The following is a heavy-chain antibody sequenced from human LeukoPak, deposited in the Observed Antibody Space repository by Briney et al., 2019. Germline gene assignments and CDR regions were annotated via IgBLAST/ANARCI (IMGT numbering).Heavy chain of an antibody. V-gene: IGHV4-34*01. CDR3: ASLVACGSGSIAGDY. J-gene: IGHJ4*02. Sequence: SEALSLTCAVYGGSFSGYYWSWIRQPPGKGLEWIGEVNHSGSNNYNPSLKSRVTISVDTSKNQFSLKLSSVTAADTAVYYCASLVACGSGSIAGDYWGQGTLVTVSS. CDR1: GGSFSGYY. D-gene: IGHD3-10*01. CDR2: VNHSGSN.